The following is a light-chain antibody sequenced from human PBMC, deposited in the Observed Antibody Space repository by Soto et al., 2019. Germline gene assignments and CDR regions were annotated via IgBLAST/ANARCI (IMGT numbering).Light chain of an antibody. CDR2: LSSDGSH. CDR1: SGHSSYA. CDR3: QTWDTGARVV. V-gene: IGLV4-69*01. Sequence: QSVLTQSPSASASLGASVKLTCTLSSGHSSYAIAWHQQQPEKGPRYLMKLSSDGSHSKGDGIPDRFSGSSSGAERYLTISSLQSEDEADYYCQTWDTGARVVFGGGTKSTVL. J-gene: IGLJ2*01.